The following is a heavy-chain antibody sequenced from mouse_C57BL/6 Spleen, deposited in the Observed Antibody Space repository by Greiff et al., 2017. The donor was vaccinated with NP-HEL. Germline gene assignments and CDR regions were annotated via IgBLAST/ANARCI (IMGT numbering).Heavy chain of an antibody. J-gene: IGHJ3*01. V-gene: IGHV1-64*01. CDR3: ARAYYSNWFAY. D-gene: IGHD2-5*01. CDR2: IHPTSGST. CDR1: GYTFTSYW. Sequence: QVQLQQPGAELVKPGASVKLSCKASGYTFTSYWMHWVKQRPGQGLEWIGMIHPTSGSTISTSTFTSQATLTVNKSSSTAYMQLSSLTSEDSAVYYCARAYYSNWFAYWGQGTLVTVSA.